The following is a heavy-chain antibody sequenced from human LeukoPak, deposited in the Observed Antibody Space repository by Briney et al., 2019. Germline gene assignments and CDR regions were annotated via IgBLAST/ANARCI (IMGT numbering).Heavy chain of an antibody. J-gene: IGHJ4*02. D-gene: IGHD6-6*01. Sequence: GGSLRLSCAASGFTFSSYAMSWVRQAPGKGLEWVSAISGSGGSTYYADSMKGRFTISRDNSKNTLYLQMNSLRAEDTAVYYCAKGNPTKYSSPSGVFDYWGQGTLVTVSS. CDR1: GFTFSSYA. CDR3: AKGNPTKYSSPSGVFDY. V-gene: IGHV3-23*01. CDR2: ISGSGGST.